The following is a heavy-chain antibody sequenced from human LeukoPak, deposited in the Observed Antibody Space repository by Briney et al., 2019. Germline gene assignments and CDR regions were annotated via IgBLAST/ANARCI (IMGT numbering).Heavy chain of an antibody. D-gene: IGHD5-24*01. CDR2: INPISGST. CDR3: ARDPEMATIGFDF. J-gene: IGHJ4*02. Sequence: ASVKVSCKASGSTFTNYYMHWVRQAPGQGLEWMGIINPISGSTTYAQRLQGRVTMTRDTSTSTVYMELSSLRSEDTAVYYCARDPEMATIGFDFWGQGTLVTVSP. V-gene: IGHV1-46*01. CDR1: GSTFTNYY.